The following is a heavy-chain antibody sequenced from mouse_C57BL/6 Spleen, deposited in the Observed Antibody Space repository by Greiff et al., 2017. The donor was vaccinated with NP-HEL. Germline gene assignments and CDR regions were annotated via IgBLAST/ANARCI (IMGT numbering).Heavy chain of an antibody. CDR3: ARTPFTTVVSYWYFDV. V-gene: IGHV1-26*01. D-gene: IGHD1-1*01. Sequence: VQLKQSGPELVKPGASVKISCKASGYTFTDYYMNWVKQSHGKSLEWIGDINPNNGGTSYNQKFKGKATLTVDKSSSTAYMELRSLTSEDSAVYYCARTPFTTVVSYWYFDVWGTGTTVTVSS. J-gene: IGHJ1*03. CDR1: GYTFTDYY. CDR2: INPNNGGT.